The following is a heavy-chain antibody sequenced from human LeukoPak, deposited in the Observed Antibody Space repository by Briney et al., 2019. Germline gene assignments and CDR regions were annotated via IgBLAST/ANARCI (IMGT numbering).Heavy chain of an antibody. J-gene: IGHJ6*03. V-gene: IGHV4-4*07. Sequence: PSETLSLTCTVSGGSISSYYWSWIRQPAGKGLEWIGRIYTSGSTNYNPSLKSRVTMSVDTSKNQFSLKLSSVTAADTAVYYCARDMGVGKVVPPVDYYYYYMDVWGKGTTVTVSS. CDR3: ARDMGVGKVVPPVDYYYYYMDV. CDR1: GGSISSYY. D-gene: IGHD2-15*01. CDR2: IYTSGST.